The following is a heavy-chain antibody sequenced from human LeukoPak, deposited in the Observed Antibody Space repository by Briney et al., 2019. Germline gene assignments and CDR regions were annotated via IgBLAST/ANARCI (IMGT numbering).Heavy chain of an antibody. CDR1: GGSISSYY. Sequence: PSETLSLTCTVSGGSISSYYWSWLRQPPGKGLEGIGYIFYSGNTNYNPSLKSRVTISVDPSTTQFSLKLGSVTAADTAVYYCAKESGYSYPTWGQGTLVTVSS. J-gene: IGHJ4*02. V-gene: IGHV4-59*01. CDR2: IFYSGNT. D-gene: IGHD5-18*01. CDR3: AKESGYSYPT.